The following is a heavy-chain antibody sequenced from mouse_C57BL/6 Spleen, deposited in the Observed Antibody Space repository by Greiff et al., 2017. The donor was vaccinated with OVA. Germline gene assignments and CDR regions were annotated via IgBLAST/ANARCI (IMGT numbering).Heavy chain of an antibody. CDR1: GYTFTSYW. D-gene: IGHD1-1*01. Sequence: VQLQQPGAELVKPGASVKLSCKAFGYTFTSYWMHWVKQRPGQGLEWIGMIHPNSGSTNYNEKFKSKATLTVDKSSSTAYMQLSSLTSEDSAVYYCHYYGSSYRFAYWGQGTLVTVSA. V-gene: IGHV1-64*01. CDR3: HYYGSSYRFAY. CDR2: IHPNSGST. J-gene: IGHJ3*01.